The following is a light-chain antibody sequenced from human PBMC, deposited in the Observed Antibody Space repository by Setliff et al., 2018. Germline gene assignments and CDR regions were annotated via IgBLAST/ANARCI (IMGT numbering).Light chain of an antibody. CDR3: CSYAGSNSVV. J-gene: IGLJ2*01. CDR2: EGS. Sequence: QSALAQPASVSGSPRQSITISCTGTSNDIGSYNLVSWYQQHPGKAPKLMIYEGSKRPSGVSNRFSGSKSGNTASLTISGLQAEDEADYYRCSYAGSNSVVFGGGTK. V-gene: IGLV2-23*01. CDR1: SNDIGSYNL.